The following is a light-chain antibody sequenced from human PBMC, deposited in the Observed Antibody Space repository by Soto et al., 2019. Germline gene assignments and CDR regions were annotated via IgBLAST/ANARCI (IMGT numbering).Light chain of an antibody. V-gene: IGLV1-47*01. CDR1: SSNIGSNY. CDR2: RNN. CDR3: AAWDDSLSAPCV. Sequence: QSVLTQPPSASGTPGQRVTISCSGSSSNIGSNYVYWYQQLPGTAPKLLIYRNNQRPSGVPDRFSGSKSGTSASLAISGLRSEDEADYYCAAWDDSLSAPCVFGTGTKVTVL. J-gene: IGLJ1*01.